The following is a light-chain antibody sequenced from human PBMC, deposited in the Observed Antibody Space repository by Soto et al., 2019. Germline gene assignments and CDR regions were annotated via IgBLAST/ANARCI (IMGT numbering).Light chain of an antibody. J-gene: IGKJ2*01. CDR2: GAS. V-gene: IGKV3-20*01. CDR1: QSVSRNY. Sequence: EIVLTQSPGTLSLSPGERATLSCRASQSVSRNYLAWYQQKPGQAPSLLIYGASNRATGTPGRFSGSGSGTDFTLTISRLEPEDFAVYYCQQYGSSPNTFGQGTKLEIK. CDR3: QQYGSSPNT.